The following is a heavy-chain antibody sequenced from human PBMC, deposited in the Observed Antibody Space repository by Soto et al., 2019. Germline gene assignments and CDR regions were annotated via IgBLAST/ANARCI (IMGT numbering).Heavy chain of an antibody. V-gene: IGHV4-39*01. CDR3: ARLGYSYGPIDH. Sequence: SETLSLTCTVSGGSISSSSHYWGWIRQPPGKGLEWIGSIYYSGSTYYNPSLKSRVTISVDTSKNQFSLKLSSVTAADTAVYYCARLGYSYGPIDHWGQGTLVTVSS. CDR2: IYYSGST. CDR1: GGSISSSSHY. J-gene: IGHJ4*02. D-gene: IGHD5-18*01.